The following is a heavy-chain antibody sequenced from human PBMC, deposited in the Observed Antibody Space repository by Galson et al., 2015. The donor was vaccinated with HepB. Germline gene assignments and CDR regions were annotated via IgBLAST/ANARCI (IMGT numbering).Heavy chain of an antibody. V-gene: IGHV3-21*01. CDR1: GFIFSNYT. J-gene: IGHJ5*02. Sequence: SLRLSCAASGFIFSNYTMHWVRQPPGKGLEWVSSISSNGDYTYYADSVRGRFTISRDNAKNSVYLQMSSLRVEDTALYYCARDWGKLVAGTWLFAPWGQRTLVTVSS. D-gene: IGHD6-19*01. CDR3: ARDWGKLVAGTWLFAP. CDR2: ISSNGDYT.